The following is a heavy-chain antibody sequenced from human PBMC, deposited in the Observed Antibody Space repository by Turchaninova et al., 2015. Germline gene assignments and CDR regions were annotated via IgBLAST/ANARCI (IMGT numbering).Heavy chain of an antibody. CDR3: AAAATWLSFDY. Sequence: QVQVQESGPGLVKPSETRSLTCTVSSGSISTSFWNWVRQTPGKGLEWIGSFYYIGVTNYNPCLRSRVTISVDTSKNQFSLKLTSVTAADPAVYYCAAAATWLSFDYWGQGSLVTVSS. CDR2: FYYIGVT. CDR1: SGSISTSF. J-gene: IGHJ4*02. V-gene: IGHV4-59*01. D-gene: IGHD6-19*01.